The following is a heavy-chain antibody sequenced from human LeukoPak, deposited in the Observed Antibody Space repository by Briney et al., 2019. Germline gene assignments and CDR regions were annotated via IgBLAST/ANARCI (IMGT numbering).Heavy chain of an antibody. J-gene: IGHJ6*03. Sequence: GASVKVSCXASGYTFTIYDINWVRQASGQGLEWMGWMNPNSGNTGYAQKFQGRVTITRNTSISTAYMELSSLRSEDTAVYYCARTAVGHYYYYMDVWGKGTTVTVSS. CDR2: MNPNSGNT. D-gene: IGHD4-17*01. CDR3: ARTAVGHYYYYMDV. V-gene: IGHV1-8*03. CDR1: GYTFTIYD.